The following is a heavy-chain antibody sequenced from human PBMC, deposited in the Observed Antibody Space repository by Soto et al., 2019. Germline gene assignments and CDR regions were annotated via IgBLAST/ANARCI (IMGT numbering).Heavy chain of an antibody. CDR1: GFTFSSYG. D-gene: IGHD2-15*01. Sequence: GESLKISCAASGFTFSSYGMHWVRQAPGKGLEWVAVIWYDGSNKYYADSVKGRFTISRDNSKNTLYLQMNSLRAEDTAVYYCARDFPGVVAATRYYYYGMDVWGQGTTVTVSS. CDR3: ARDFPGVVAATRYYYYGMDV. V-gene: IGHV3-33*01. J-gene: IGHJ6*02. CDR2: IWYDGSNK.